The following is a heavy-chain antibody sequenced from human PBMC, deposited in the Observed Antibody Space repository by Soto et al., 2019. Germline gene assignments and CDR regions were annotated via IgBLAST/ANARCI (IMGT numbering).Heavy chain of an antibody. CDR3: ARVPSGYDFHYFDH. Sequence: SGPTLVNPTQTLTLTCTFSGFSLSTSGMSVSWIRQPPGKALEWLARIDWDDEKYYRTSLKTRLTISKDTSKNQVVLTMTNMDPVDTATYYCARVPSGYDFHYFDHWGQGTLVTVSS. CDR1: GFSLSTSGMS. J-gene: IGHJ4*02. D-gene: IGHD5-12*01. CDR2: IDWDDEK. V-gene: IGHV2-70*11.